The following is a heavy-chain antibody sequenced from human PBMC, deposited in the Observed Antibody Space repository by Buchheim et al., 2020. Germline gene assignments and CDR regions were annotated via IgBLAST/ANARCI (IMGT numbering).Heavy chain of an antibody. CDR3: ARGSDILTGYPFGS. D-gene: IGHD3-9*01. CDR2: IHTSGST. J-gene: IGHJ4*02. V-gene: IGHV4-61*02. Sequence: QVQLQESGPGLVKPSQTLSLTCTVSGVSVNSDTYFWSWIRQPAGKGLEWIGHIHTSGSTNYSPSLMSRVTMSLDTSNNQVSLNLNSVTAADTAVYFCARGSDILTGYPFGSWGQGT. CDR1: GVSVNSDTYF.